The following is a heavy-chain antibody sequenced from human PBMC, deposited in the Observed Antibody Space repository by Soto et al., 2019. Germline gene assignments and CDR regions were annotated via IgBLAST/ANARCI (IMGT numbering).Heavy chain of an antibody. V-gene: IGHV4-39*01. Sequence: SETLSLTCTVSGGSISSSSYYWGWIRQPPGKGLEWIGSIYYSGSTYYNPSLKSRVTISVDTSKNQFSLKLSSVTAADTAVYYCARKGTVRYSSSWYSDYYGMDVWGQGTTVTVS. D-gene: IGHD6-13*01. J-gene: IGHJ6*02. CDR3: ARKGTVRYSSSWYSDYYGMDV. CDR2: IYYSGST. CDR1: GGSISSSSYY.